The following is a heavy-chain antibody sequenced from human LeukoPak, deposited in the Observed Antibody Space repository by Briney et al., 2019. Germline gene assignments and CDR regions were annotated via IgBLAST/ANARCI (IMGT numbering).Heavy chain of an antibody. Sequence: ASVKVSCKASGYTFTSYGISWVRQAPGQGLEWMVWISAYNGNTNYAQKLQGRVTMTTDTSTSTAYMELRSLRSDDTAVYYCARAPRYSSGWYLPGRQQNQYYFDYWGQGTLVTVSS. V-gene: IGHV1-18*04. CDR3: ARAPRYSSGWYLPGRQQNQYYFDY. D-gene: IGHD6-19*01. CDR1: GYTFTSYG. J-gene: IGHJ4*02. CDR2: ISAYNGNT.